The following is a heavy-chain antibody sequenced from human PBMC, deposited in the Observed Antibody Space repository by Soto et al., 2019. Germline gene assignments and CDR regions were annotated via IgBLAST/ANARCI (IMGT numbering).Heavy chain of an antibody. CDR3: ARGVATVVTSYFDY. CDR1: GGSINSGGYS. CDR2: IYHTGNT. D-gene: IGHD5-12*01. Sequence: PSETLSLTCTVSGGSINSGGYSWIWIRQPPGKGLEWIGYIYHTGNTFYNPSLQSRVTISVDQSKNQFSLSLGSVTAADTAVYYCARGVATVVTSYFDYWGQGTLVTVSS. V-gene: IGHV4-30-2*01. J-gene: IGHJ4*02.